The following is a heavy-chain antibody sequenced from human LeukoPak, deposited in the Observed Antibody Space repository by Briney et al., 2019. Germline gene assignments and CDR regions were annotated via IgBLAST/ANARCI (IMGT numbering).Heavy chain of an antibody. CDR3: ARGGTQEAYCSSTSCNPYYFDY. Sequence: SETLSLTCAVYGGSFSGYYWSWIRQPPGKGLEWIGEINHSGSTNYNPSLKSRVTISVDTSKDQFSLKLSSVTAADTAVYYCARGGTQEAYCSSTSCNPYYFDYWGQGTLVTVSS. CDR2: INHSGST. J-gene: IGHJ4*02. V-gene: IGHV4-34*01. D-gene: IGHD2-2*01. CDR1: GGSFSGYY.